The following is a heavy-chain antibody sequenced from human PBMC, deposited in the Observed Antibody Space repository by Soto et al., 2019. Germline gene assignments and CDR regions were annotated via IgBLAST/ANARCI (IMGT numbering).Heavy chain of an antibody. CDR1: GYSFTSYW. J-gene: IGHJ5*02. V-gene: IGHV5-51*01. CDR2: IYPGDSDA. Sequence: XESLKTSCKGCGYSFTSYWIAWVRQMPGKGLEWMGIIYPGDSDARYSPSFQGQVTISVDKSISTAYLQWSSLKASDTAIYYCARQLGHDYINNWFDPWGQGTLVTVSS. D-gene: IGHD4-4*01. CDR3: ARQLGHDYINNWFDP.